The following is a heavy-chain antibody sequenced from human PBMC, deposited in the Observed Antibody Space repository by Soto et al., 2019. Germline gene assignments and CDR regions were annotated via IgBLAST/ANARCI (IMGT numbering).Heavy chain of an antibody. J-gene: IGHJ4*02. CDR3: ARHTPAISISDH. D-gene: IGHD2-15*01. CDR1: GGSISSGDYY. V-gene: IGHV4-30-4*08. CDR2: IYYSGST. Sequence: PSETLSLTCTVSGGSISSGDYYWSWIRQHPGKGLEWIGYIYYSGSTYYNPSLKSRVTISVDTSKNQFSLKLSSVTAADTAVYYCARHTPAISISDHWGRGTLVTVSS.